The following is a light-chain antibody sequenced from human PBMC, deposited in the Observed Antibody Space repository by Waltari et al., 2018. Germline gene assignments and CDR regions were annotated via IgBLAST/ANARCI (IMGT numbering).Light chain of an antibody. CDR2: WAS. V-gene: IGKV4-1*01. J-gene: IGKJ1*01. CDR1: QTVLNRSSNKNS. Sequence: DIVMTQSPDSLAVSLGERATINCKSSQTVLNRSSNKNSLAWYQQKAGQPPMLPIKWASTRESGVPDRFSGSGSGTDFTLTISSLQAEDVAVYFCQQYYGSPWTFGQGTKVEIK. CDR3: QQYYGSPWT.